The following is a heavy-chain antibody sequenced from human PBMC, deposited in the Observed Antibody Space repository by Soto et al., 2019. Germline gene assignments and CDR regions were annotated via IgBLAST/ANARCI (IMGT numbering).Heavy chain of an antibody. J-gene: IGHJ3*02. CDR1: GFTFSSYA. CDR3: AKATYYYDSSGYYYVRDAFDI. D-gene: IGHD3-22*01. Sequence: GGSLRLSCAASGFTFSSYAMSWFRQAPGKGLEWVSAISGSGGSTYYADSVKGRFTISRDNSKNTLYLQMNSLRAEDTAVYYCAKATYYYDSSGYYYVRDAFDIWGQGTMVTVSS. V-gene: IGHV3-23*01. CDR2: ISGSGGST.